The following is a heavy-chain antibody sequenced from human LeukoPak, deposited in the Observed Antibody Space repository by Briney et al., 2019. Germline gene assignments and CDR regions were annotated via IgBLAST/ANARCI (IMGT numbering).Heavy chain of an antibody. J-gene: IGHJ3*02. D-gene: IGHD1-26*01. V-gene: IGHV4-4*02. Sequence: PSETLSLTCAVSGGSISRSNWYSWVRQPPGKGLEWIGEIYYDGNTNFNPSLKSRVTLSVGNSKTHFSLNLGSVTAADTAMYYCARSVSGSYGSFDIWGQGTMVTVSS. CDR3: ARSVSGSYGSFDI. CDR1: GGSISRSNW. CDR2: IYYDGNT.